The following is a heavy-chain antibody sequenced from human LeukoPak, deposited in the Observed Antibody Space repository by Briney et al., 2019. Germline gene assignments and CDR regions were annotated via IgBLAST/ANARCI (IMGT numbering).Heavy chain of an antibody. CDR3: ARRAGAYSHPYDY. Sequence: GGSLRLSCAASGFTFSSYGMSWVRQAPGKGLEWVSFIYSGTTHYSDSVKGRFTISRDNSKNTLYLQMNSLRAEDAAVYYCARRAGAYSHPYDYWGQGTLVTVSS. CDR1: GFTFSSYG. D-gene: IGHD4/OR15-4a*01. V-gene: IGHV3-53*01. CDR2: IYSGTT. J-gene: IGHJ4*02.